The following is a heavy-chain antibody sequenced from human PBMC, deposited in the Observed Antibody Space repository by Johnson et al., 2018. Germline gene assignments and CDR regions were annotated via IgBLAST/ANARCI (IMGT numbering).Heavy chain of an antibody. J-gene: IGHJ3*02. Sequence: EVQLVESGGGLVQPGGSLRLSCAASGFSFNSYGMNWVRQAPGKGLKWVSSISASGGDTHYADSVKGRFIISRDSSKSTLYLQMNSLRAEETAVYHCAKDRWEEATGDSLDIWGQGTMVTVSS. D-gene: IGHD1-26*01. CDR2: ISASGGDT. V-gene: IGHV3-23*04. CDR1: GFSFNSYG. CDR3: AKDRWEEATGDSLDI.